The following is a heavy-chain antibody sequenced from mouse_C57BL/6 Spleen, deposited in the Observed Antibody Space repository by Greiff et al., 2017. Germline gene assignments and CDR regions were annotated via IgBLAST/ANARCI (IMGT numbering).Heavy chain of an antibody. CDR2: IHPNSGST. J-gene: IGHJ2*01. CDR1: GYTFTSYW. V-gene: IGHV1-64*01. Sequence: QVQLQHPGAELVKPGASVKLSCKASGYTFTSYWMHWVKQRPGQGLEWIGMIHPNSGSTNYNEKFKSKATLTVDKSYSTAYMQLSSLTSDDSAVYYCARKRYYDYFDYWGQGTTLTVSS. CDR3: ARKRYYDYFDY. D-gene: IGHD2-4*01.